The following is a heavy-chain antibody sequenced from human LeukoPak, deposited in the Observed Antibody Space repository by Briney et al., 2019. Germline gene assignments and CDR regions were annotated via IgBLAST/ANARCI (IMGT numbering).Heavy chain of an antibody. J-gene: IGHJ4*02. CDR2: IIPIFGTA. CDR3: ASRPYYYDSSGYYYPSDY. CDR1: GGTFSSYA. Sequence: GGPVKVSCKASGGTFSSYAISWVRQAPGQGLEWMGGIIPIFGTANYAQKFQGRVTITTDESTSTAYMELSSLRSEDTAVYYCASRPYYYDSSGYYYPSDYWGQGTLVTVSS. D-gene: IGHD3-22*01. V-gene: IGHV1-69*05.